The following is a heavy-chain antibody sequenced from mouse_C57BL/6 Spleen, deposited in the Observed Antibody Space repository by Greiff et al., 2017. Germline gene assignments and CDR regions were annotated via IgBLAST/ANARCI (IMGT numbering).Heavy chain of an antibody. CDR1: GYAFSSSW. Sequence: QVQLKQSGPELVKPGASVKISCKASGYAFSSSWMNWVKQRPGKGLEWIGRIYPGDGDTNYNGKFKGKATLTADKSSSTAYMQLSSLTSEDSAVYFCAREEPYGNYAMDYWGQGTSVTVSS. CDR3: AREEPYGNYAMDY. D-gene: IGHD2-1*01. CDR2: IYPGDGDT. V-gene: IGHV1-82*01. J-gene: IGHJ4*01.